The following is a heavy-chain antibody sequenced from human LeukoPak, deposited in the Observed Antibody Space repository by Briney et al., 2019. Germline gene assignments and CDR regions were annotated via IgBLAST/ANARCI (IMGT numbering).Heavy chain of an antibody. J-gene: IGHJ4*02. D-gene: IGHD3-10*01. CDR3: ARESMVRGVITPPDY. V-gene: IGHV7-4-1*02. CDR2: INTNTGNP. Sequence: ASVKVSCKASGYTFTSYAMNWVRQAPGQGLEWTGWINTNTGNPTYAQGFTGRFVFSLDTSVSTAYLQISSLKAEDTAVYYCARESMVRGVITPPDYWGQGTLVTVSS. CDR1: GYTFTSYA.